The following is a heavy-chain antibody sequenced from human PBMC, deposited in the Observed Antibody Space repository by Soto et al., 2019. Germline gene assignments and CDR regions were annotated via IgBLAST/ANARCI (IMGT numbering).Heavy chain of an antibody. CDR1: ADSSRPGD. D-gene: IGHD3-10*01. J-gene: IGHJ6*02. CDR2: IDSNGGT. V-gene: IGHV4-59*08. Sequence: SETRCLTCTVSADSSRPGDTRWIRQPPGRRLEWIGYIDSNGGTSYNPSLQSRVTISIDTSTKQFSLKLSSVTAADTAVYYCVRQGFGRLHGLVDVWGQGTTVT. CDR3: VRQGFGRLHGLVDV.